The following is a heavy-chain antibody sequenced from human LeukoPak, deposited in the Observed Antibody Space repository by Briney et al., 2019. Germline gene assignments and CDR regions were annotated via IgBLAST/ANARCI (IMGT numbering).Heavy chain of an antibody. J-gene: IGHJ4*02. Sequence: GASVKVSCKASGYTFITYGISWVRQAPGQGLEWMGWISPYNGNTNYAQKIQGRLTMTTDTSTSTANMELRSLRSDDTAVYYCARSGSITGDSVTLAYWGQGTLVTVSS. D-gene: IGHD4-17*01. CDR1: GYTFITYG. CDR3: ARSGSITGDSVTLAY. CDR2: ISPYNGNT. V-gene: IGHV1-18*01.